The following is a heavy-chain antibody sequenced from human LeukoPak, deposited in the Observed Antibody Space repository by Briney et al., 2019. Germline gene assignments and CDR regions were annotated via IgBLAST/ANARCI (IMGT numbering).Heavy chain of an antibody. V-gene: IGHV3-30-3*01. J-gene: IGHJ3*02. CDR2: ISYDGSFQ. CDR1: GFTFSSHA. Sequence: PGGSLRLSCSVSGFTFSSHAMHWVRQAPGKGLECVAYISYDGSFQYHADSVKGRFTISRDNAKNLLYVHMNSLRAEDTAVYYCARYPPGRGGLDIWGQGTMVTVSS. D-gene: IGHD2-8*02. CDR3: ARYPPGRGGLDI.